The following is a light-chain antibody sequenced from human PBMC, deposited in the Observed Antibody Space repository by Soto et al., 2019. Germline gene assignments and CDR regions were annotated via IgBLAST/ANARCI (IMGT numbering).Light chain of an antibody. CDR2: GAS. CDR3: QQYNNWPWT. Sequence: EIVMTQSPATLSVSPGARATLSCRASQSVSINLAWYQQKPGQAPRLLIYGASTRATGIPARFSGSGSGTEFTLTISSLQSEDFAVYYCQQYNNWPWTFGQGTKVEIK. J-gene: IGKJ1*01. CDR1: QSVSIN. V-gene: IGKV3-15*01.